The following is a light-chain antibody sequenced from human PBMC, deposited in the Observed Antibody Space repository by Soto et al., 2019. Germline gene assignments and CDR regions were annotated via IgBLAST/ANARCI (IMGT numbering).Light chain of an antibody. Sequence: QSALTQPRSVSGSPGQSVTISCTGTSSDVGGYKYVSWYQQHPGRAPKVIIYDVHERPSGVPHRFSGSKSGNTASLTISGLQAEDEADYYCCSYAGSYTFVFGTATKLTVL. V-gene: IGLV2-11*01. CDR3: CSYAGSYTFV. CDR1: SSDVGGYKY. CDR2: DVH. J-gene: IGLJ1*01.